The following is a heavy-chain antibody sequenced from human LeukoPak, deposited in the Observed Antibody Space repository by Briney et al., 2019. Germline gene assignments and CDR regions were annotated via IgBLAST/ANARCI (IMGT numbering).Heavy chain of an antibody. J-gene: IGHJ4*02. V-gene: IGHV3-7*01. CDR3: ARAGSGFWSGYSPFDY. CDR1: GFTFSSYW. Sequence: PGGSLRLSCAASGFTFSSYWMSWVRQAPGKGLEWVANIKKDGSEKYYVDSVKGRFTISRDNGKSSLYLQMNSLRAEDTAVYYCARAGSGFWSGYSPFDYWGQGTLVTVSS. CDR2: IKKDGSEK. D-gene: IGHD3-3*01.